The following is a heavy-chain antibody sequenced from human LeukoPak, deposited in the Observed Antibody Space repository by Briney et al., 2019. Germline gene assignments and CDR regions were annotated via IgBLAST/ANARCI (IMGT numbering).Heavy chain of an antibody. J-gene: IGHJ4*02. D-gene: IGHD1-26*01. Sequence: GGSLRRSCAASGFTFSSYAMSWVRQAPGKGLEWVSAISGSGGSTYYADSVKGRFTISRDNSKNTLYLQMNSLRAEDTAVYYCAKGTYSGSYYFDYWGQGTLVTVSS. CDR3: AKGTYSGSYYFDY. CDR2: ISGSGGST. V-gene: IGHV3-23*01. CDR1: GFTFSSYA.